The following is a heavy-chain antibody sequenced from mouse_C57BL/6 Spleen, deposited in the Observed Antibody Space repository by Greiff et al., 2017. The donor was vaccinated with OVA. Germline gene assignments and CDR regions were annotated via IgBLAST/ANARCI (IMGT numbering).Heavy chain of an antibody. V-gene: IGHV1-18*01. CDR2: INPNNGGT. D-gene: IGHD1-1*01. Sequence: EVQLQQSGPELVKPGASVKIPCKASGYTFTDYNMDWVKQSHGKSLEWIGDINPNNGGTIYNQKFKGKATLTVDKSSSTAYMELRSLTSEDTAVYYCARDYYGSSLSFAYWGQGTLVTVSA. J-gene: IGHJ3*01. CDR1: GYTFTDYN. CDR3: ARDYYGSSLSFAY.